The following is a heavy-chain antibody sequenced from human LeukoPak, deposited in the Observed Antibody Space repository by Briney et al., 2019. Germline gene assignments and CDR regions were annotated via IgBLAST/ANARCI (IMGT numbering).Heavy chain of an antibody. CDR3: ARETVTTSPYYGMDV. Sequence: PSETLSLTCAVYGGSFSGYYWSWIRQPPGKGLEWIGEINHSGSTNYNPSLKSRVTISVDTSKNQFSLKLSSVTAADTAVYYCARETVTTSPYYGMDVWGQGTTVTVSS. J-gene: IGHJ6*02. D-gene: IGHD4-17*01. CDR1: GGSFSGYY. CDR2: INHSGST. V-gene: IGHV4-34*01.